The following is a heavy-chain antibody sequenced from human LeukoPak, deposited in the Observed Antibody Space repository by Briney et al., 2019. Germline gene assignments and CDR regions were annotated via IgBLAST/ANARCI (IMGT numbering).Heavy chain of an antibody. CDR3: ARVQYYDSSGYFDDAFDI. J-gene: IGHJ3*02. Sequence: GGSLRLSCAASGFTFSSYSMNWVRQAPGKGLEWVSSISSSSSYIYYADSVKGRFTISRDNAKNSLYLQMNSLRAEDTAVYYCARVQYYDSSGYFDDAFDIWGQGTMVTVSS. CDR1: GFTFSSYS. CDR2: ISSSSSYI. V-gene: IGHV3-21*01. D-gene: IGHD3-22*01.